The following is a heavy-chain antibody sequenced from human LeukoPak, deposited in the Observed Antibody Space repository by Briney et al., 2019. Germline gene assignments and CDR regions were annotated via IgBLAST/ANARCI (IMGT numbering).Heavy chain of an antibody. Sequence: PGGSLRLSCAASGFIFSTYWMSWVRQAPGKGLEWVANIKQDGSDENYVDSMKGRFIISRDNAKNSLFLQMNSLRAEDTAVYYCVRTSRSSATDNWGQGTLVTVSS. J-gene: IGHJ4*02. D-gene: IGHD1-26*01. CDR1: GFIFSTYW. V-gene: IGHV3-7*01. CDR2: IKQDGSDE. CDR3: VRTSRSSATDN.